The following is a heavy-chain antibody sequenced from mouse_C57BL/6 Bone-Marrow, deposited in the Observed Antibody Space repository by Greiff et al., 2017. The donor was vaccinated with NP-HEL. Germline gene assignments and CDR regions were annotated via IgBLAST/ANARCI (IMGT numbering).Heavy chain of an antibody. Sequence: QVQLQQSGAELVKPGASVKLSCKASGYTFSSYWMHWVKQRPGQGLEWIGKIYPGSGSTNYIEKFKSRATLTGDKSSSTAYMQLSSLTSEDSAVYYCARGWIRLRYNFDYWGQGTTLTVSS. J-gene: IGHJ2*01. CDR3: ARGWIRLRYNFDY. CDR2: IYPGSGST. D-gene: IGHD1-1*01. CDR1: GYTFSSYW. V-gene: IGHV1-64*01.